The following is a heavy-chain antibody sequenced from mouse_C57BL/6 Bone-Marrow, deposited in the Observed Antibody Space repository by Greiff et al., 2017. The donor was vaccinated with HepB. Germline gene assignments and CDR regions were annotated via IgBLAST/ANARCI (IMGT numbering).Heavy chain of an antibody. Sequence: EVQRVESGGGLVQPKGSLKLSCAASGFSFNTYAMNWVRQAPGKGLEWVARIRSKSNNYATYYADSVKDRFTISRDDSESMLYLQMNNLKTEDTAMYYGVRHGGLRRGFDYWGQGTTLTVSS. CDR1: GFSFNTYA. CDR3: VRHGGLRRGFDY. V-gene: IGHV10-1*01. CDR2: IRSKSNNYAT. J-gene: IGHJ2*01. D-gene: IGHD2-4*01.